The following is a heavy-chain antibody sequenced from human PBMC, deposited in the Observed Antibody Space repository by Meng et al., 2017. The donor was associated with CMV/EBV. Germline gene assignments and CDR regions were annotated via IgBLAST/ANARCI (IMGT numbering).Heavy chain of an antibody. Sequence: GESLKISCAASGFTFSNAWMSWVRQAPGKGLEWVGRIKSKTDGGTTDYAAPVKGRFTISRDDSKNTLYLQMNSLKTEDTAVYYCTTTPFPAMIVAWGQETLVTVSS. CDR2: IKSKTDGGTT. V-gene: IGHV3-15*01. J-gene: IGHJ4*02. D-gene: IGHD3-22*01. CDR1: GFTFSNAW. CDR3: TTTPFPAMIVA.